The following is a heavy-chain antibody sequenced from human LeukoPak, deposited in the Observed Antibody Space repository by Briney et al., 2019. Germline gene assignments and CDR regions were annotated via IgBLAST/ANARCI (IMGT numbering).Heavy chain of an antibody. J-gene: IGHJ4*02. D-gene: IGHD4-17*01. V-gene: IGHV1-3*01. CDR3: ASDHDYGDYAADY. Sequence: ASVKASCKASGYTFTSYAMHWVRQAPGQRLEWMGWINAGNGNTKYSQKLQGRVTMTTDTSTSTAYMELRSLRSDDTAVYYCASDHDYGDYAADYWGQGTLVTVSS. CDR2: INAGNGNT. CDR1: GYTFTSYA.